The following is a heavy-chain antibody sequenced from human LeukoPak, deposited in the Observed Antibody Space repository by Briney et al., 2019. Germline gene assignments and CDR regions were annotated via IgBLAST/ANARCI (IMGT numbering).Heavy chain of an antibody. J-gene: IGHJ1*01. V-gene: IGHV3-30-3*01. Sequence: PGRSLRLSCAASGFTFSSYAMHWLRQAPGKGLEWVAVISYDGSNKYYADSVKGRFTISRDNSKNTLYLQMNSLRAEDTAVYYCARDPPSEQWPPLQYFQHWGQGTLASVSS. CDR3: ARDPPSEQWPPLQYFQH. CDR2: ISYDGSNK. CDR1: GFTFSSYA. D-gene: IGHD6-19*01.